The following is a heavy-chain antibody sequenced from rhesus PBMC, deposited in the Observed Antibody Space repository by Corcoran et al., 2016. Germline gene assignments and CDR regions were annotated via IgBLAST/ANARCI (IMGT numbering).Heavy chain of an antibody. CDR1: VYSIRMAYY. D-gene: IGHD4-23*01. CDR2: IGGSSGST. CDR3: AREYSNLYFDY. Sequence: QVQLQESAPGPVKPSETLSITCSVSVYSIRMAYYWGWLRHPPGKGLEWIGYIGGSSGSTYYNPSLKSRVTISKDTSKNQFSLKLSAVTAADTAVYYCAREYSNLYFDYWGQGVLVTVSS. V-gene: IGHV4-99*02. J-gene: IGHJ4*01.